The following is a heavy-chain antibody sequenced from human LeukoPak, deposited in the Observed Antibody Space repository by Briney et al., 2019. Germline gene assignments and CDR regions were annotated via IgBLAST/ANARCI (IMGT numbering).Heavy chain of an antibody. CDR2: VSYDGSSK. J-gene: IGHJ4*02. CDR1: GFSFSSYG. V-gene: IGHV3-33*01. CDR3: AREMGSVYFDF. D-gene: IGHD3-10*01. Sequence: GRSLRLSCTASGFSFSSYGIHWVRQTPGKGLEWVALVSYDGSSKDYVASVKGRFTISRDDSKNTVYLQINSLSAEDTAVYYCAREMGSVYFDFWGQGTLVTVSS.